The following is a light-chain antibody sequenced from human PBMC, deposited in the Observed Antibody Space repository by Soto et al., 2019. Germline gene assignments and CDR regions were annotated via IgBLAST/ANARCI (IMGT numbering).Light chain of an antibody. CDR1: SSDVGGYNY. Sequence: QSVLTQPPFASGSPGQSVTISCTGTSSDVGGYNYVSWYQQHPGKAPKLMIYEVSKRPTGVPDRFSGSKSGKTASLTVSGLQAEDEADYYCSSYAGSNNFVVFGGGTKLTVL. CDR2: EVS. J-gene: IGLJ2*01. CDR3: SSYAGSNNFVV. V-gene: IGLV2-8*01.